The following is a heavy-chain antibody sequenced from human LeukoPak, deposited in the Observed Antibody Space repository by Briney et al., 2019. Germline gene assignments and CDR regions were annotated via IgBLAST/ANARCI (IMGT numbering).Heavy chain of an antibody. D-gene: IGHD2-8*01. CDR1: GFPFSDYS. V-gene: IGHV3-21*04. CDR3: AKYLMAKGPPYALDV. Sequence: GGSLRLSCAASGFPFSDYSMNWVRQAPGKGLEWVSSISSSGDYIYSADSVKGRFTISRDNSKNMLYLQMNSLRADDTALYYCAKYLMAKGPPYALDVWGQGTTVTVSS. J-gene: IGHJ6*02. CDR2: ISSSGDYI.